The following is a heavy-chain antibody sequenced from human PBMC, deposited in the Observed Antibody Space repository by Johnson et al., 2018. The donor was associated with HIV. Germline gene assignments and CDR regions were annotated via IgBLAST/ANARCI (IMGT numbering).Heavy chain of an antibody. Sequence: LVESGGGLVQPGRSLRLSCAASGFTFDDYAMHWVRQAPGKGLEWVSGISWNSGSIGYADSVKGRFTISRDNAKNSLYLQMNSLRAEDTAVYYCAREPSIAAAGGDGAFDIWGQGTMVSVSS. CDR3: AREPSIAAAGGDGAFDI. D-gene: IGHD6-13*01. V-gene: IGHV3-9*01. CDR2: ISWNSGSI. CDR1: GFTFDDYA. J-gene: IGHJ3*02.